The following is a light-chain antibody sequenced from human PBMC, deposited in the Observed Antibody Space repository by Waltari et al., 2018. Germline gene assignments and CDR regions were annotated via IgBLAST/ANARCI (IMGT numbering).Light chain of an antibody. CDR3: QQYNTLYT. CDR2: SAS. Sequence: DIQMTQPPSSLSASVGDRVPITCRPSQNIDKFLTCYQKKPGKAPNLLIYSASTLQTGVPSRLSGSGSGTDFTLTITSLHPEDFATYYCQQYNTLYTFGQGPSWRSN. V-gene: IGKV1-39*01. J-gene: IGKJ2*01. CDR1: QNIDKF.